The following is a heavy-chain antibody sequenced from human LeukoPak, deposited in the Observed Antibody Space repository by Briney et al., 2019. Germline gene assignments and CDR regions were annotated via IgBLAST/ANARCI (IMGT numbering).Heavy chain of an antibody. D-gene: IGHD3-3*02. J-gene: IGHJ4*02. Sequence: PGGSLRLSCAASGFTFSSYWMSWVRQAPGKGLEWVANIKQDGSEKYYVDPVKGRFTISRDNAKNSLYLQMNSLRAEDTAVYYCARGVKSISPESKSGSDYFDYWGQGTLVTVSS. CDR1: GFTFSSYW. V-gene: IGHV3-7*01. CDR3: ARGVKSISPESKSGSDYFDY. CDR2: IKQDGSEK.